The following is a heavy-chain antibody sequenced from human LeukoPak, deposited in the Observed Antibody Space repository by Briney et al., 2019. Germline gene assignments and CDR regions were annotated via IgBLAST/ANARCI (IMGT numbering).Heavy chain of an antibody. J-gene: IGHJ3*02. CDR3: AKTYYYDSSKEGDAFDI. Sequence: SETLSLTCTVSGYSISSGYYWGWIRQPPGKGLEWIGSIYHSGSTYYNPSLKSRVTISVDTSKNQFSLKLSSVTAADTAVYYCAKTYYYDSSKEGDAFDIWGQGTMVTVSP. V-gene: IGHV4-38-2*02. D-gene: IGHD3-22*01. CDR2: IYHSGST. CDR1: GYSISSGYY.